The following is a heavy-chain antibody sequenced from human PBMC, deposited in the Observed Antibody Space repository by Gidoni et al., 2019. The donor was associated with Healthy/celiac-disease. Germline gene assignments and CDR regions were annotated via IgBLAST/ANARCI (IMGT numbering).Heavy chain of an antibody. CDR3: ARDSGSSWSPYYYYYGMDV. CDR1: GFTFSSYW. V-gene: IGHV3-7*01. CDR2: IKQDGSEK. J-gene: IGHJ6*02. Sequence: EVQLVESGGGLVQPGGSLRLSCAASGFTFSSYWMSWVRQAPGKGLEWVANIKQDGSEKYYVDSVKGRFTISRDNAKNSLYLQMNSLRAEDTAVYYCARDSGSSWSPYYYYYGMDVWGQGTTVTVSS. D-gene: IGHD1-26*01.